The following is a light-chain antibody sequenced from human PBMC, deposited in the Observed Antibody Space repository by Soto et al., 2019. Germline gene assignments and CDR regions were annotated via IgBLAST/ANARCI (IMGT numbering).Light chain of an antibody. J-gene: IGKJ1*01. CDR3: QQYNDNWT. CDR2: KAS. CDR1: QSVSRW. V-gene: IGKV1-5*03. Sequence: DIQMTQSPSTLSASVGDRVTITCRASQSVSRWLAWYQQKPGKAPKLLIYKASTLESGVPSRFSGSGSGTELTLTIRSLQPDDSSTYYCQQYNDNWTFGQGTKVEIK.